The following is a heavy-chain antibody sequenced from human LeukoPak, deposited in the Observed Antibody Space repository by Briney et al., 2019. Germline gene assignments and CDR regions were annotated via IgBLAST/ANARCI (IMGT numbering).Heavy chain of an antibody. CDR3: AITITSYGDPYYFDL. CDR1: GGSISSYS. CDR2: IYYSGST. Sequence: SETLSLTCTVSGGSISSYSWSWIRQPPGKGLEWIGYIYYSGSTNYNPSLKRRVTISIDTSKPQFSLKMRSVTAAATAVYYCAITITSYGDPYYFDLSGQGTLVTVSS. J-gene: IGHJ4*02. D-gene: IGHD4-17*01. V-gene: IGHV4-59*12.